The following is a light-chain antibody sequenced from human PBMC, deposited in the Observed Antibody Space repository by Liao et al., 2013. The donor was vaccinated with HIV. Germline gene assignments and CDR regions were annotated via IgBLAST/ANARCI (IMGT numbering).Light chain of an antibody. CDR2: FDS. J-gene: IGLJ2*01. CDR3: QVWDTSGDHPRV. Sequence: SYVLTQPPSVSVAPGTTATITCGGDNIGSDTVHWYRQQPGQAPVLVIFFDSDRPSGTPDRFSASKSETTATLTISRVEAGDEADYYCQVWDTSGDHPRVFGGGTRLTV. V-gene: IGLV3-21*04. CDR1: NIGSDT.